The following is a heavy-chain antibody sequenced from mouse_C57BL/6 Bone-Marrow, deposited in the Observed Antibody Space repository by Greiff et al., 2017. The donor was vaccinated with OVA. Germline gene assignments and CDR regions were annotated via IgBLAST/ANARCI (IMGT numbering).Heavy chain of an antibody. CDR2: ISNGGGST. V-gene: IGHV5-12*01. CDR1: GFPFSDYY. D-gene: IGHD1-1*01. CDR3: ASHYYGSSPYAMDY. J-gene: IGHJ4*01. Sequence: EVQLVESGGGLVQPGGSLKLSCAASGFPFSDYYMYWVRQTPEKRLEWVAYISNGGGSTYYPDTVKGRFTISRDNAKNTLYLQMSRLKSEDTAMYYCASHYYGSSPYAMDYWGQGTSVTVSS.